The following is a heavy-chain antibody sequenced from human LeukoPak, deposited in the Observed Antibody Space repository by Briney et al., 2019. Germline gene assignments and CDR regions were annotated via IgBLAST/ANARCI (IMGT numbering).Heavy chain of an antibody. CDR3: AVDNVITTMTTDY. Sequence: SVKVSCKASGGTFSSYAISWVRQAPGQGLEWMGRIIPIFGTANYAQKFQGRVTITTDESTSTAYMELSSLRSEDTAVYYCAVDNVITTMTTDYWGQGTLVTVSS. J-gene: IGHJ4*02. CDR2: IIPIFGTA. V-gene: IGHV1-69*05. CDR1: GGTFSSYA. D-gene: IGHD4-17*01.